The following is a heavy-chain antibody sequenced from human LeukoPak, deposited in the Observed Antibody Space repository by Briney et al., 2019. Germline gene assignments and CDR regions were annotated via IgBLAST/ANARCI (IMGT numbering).Heavy chain of an antibody. CDR3: ASKYSSSWYEVPWNFDL. D-gene: IGHD6-13*01. CDR1: GFTFSSYS. Sequence: PGGSLRLSCAASGFTFSSYSMNWVRQAPGKGLEWVSSISSSSSYIYYADSVKGRFTISRDNAKNSLYLQMNSLRAEDTALYYCASKYSSSWYEVPWNFDLWGRGTLVTVSS. V-gene: IGHV3-21*01. J-gene: IGHJ2*01. CDR2: ISSSSSYI.